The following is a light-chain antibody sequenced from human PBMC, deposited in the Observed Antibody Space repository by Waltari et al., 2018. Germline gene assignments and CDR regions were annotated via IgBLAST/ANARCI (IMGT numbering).Light chain of an antibody. V-gene: IGKV3-15*01. Sequence: EIVMTQSPATLSVSPGERATLSCRASQSVSTNLAWYQQKPGQAPRLLIFGASTRVTGIPARFSGSGSGTDFTLAISGLQSEDFALYYCQQYYSAPYTFGQGTKLEIK. CDR3: QQYYSAPYT. CDR1: QSVSTN. CDR2: GAS. J-gene: IGKJ2*01.